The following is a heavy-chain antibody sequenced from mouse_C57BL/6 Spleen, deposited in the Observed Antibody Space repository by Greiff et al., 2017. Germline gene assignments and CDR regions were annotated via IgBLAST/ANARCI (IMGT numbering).Heavy chain of an antibody. J-gene: IGHJ2*01. Sequence: VQLQQSGAELVRPGASVTLSCKASGYTFTDYEMHWVKQTPVHGLEWIGAIDPETGGTAYNQKFKGKAILTADKSSRTAYIELRSLTSEDSAVYYCTKKRSGFDYWGQGTTLTVSS. CDR3: TKKRSGFDY. V-gene: IGHV1-15*01. D-gene: IGHD1-3*01. CDR2: IDPETGGT. CDR1: GYTFTDYE.